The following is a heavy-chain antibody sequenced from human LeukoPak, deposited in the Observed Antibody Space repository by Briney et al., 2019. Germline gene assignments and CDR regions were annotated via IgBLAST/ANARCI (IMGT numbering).Heavy chain of an antibody. CDR3: ARDGGSGGSPLQFTPDY. CDR1: GYTFTGYY. Sequence: ASVKVSCKASGYTFTGYYTHWVRQAPGQGLEWMGRFNPNSGGTNYAQKFQGRVTMTRDTSISTAYMELGRLRSDDTAVYYCARDGGSGGSPLQFTPDYWGQGTLVTVSS. D-gene: IGHD2-15*01. CDR2: FNPNSGGT. V-gene: IGHV1-2*06. J-gene: IGHJ4*02.